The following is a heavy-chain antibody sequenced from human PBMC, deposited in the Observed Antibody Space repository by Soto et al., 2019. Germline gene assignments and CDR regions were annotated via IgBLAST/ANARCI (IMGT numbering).Heavy chain of an antibody. J-gene: IGHJ4*02. V-gene: IGHV1-18*01. CDR3: ARGVGWEPLDY. CDR2: ISAYTGNT. CDR1: GYTFTSYG. Sequence: QVQLVQSGAEVKKPGASVKVSCKASGYTFTSYGISWLRQAAGQGLEGLGRISAYTGNTNYAQKLQGRVTMTRDTSTSTACMELRSLRSDDRAVYYCARGVGWEPLDYWGQGTLVTVSS. D-gene: IGHD1-26*01.